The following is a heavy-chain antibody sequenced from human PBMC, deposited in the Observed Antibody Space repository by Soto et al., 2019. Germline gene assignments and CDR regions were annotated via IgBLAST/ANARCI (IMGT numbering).Heavy chain of an antibody. V-gene: IGHV4-38-2*02. D-gene: IGHD5-18*01. J-gene: IGHJ5*02. CDR3: VRDFVTNTDWLGP. Sequence: TSETLSLTCAVSGYAISSGSYWDWIRQPPGKGLEWIGSIYHSGNTYFNPPLESRVTISVDTSKNQFSLKLSSVTAADTAAYYCVRDFVTNTDWLGPWGQGILVTV. CDR2: IYHSGNT. CDR1: GYAISSGSY.